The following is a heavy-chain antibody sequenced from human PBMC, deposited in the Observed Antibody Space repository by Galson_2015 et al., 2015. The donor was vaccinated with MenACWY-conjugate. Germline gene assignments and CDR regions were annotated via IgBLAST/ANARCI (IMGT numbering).Heavy chain of an antibody. V-gene: IGHV3-53*01. CDR3: VRDHKQIPTTVPMGRFDY. Sequence: SLRLSCAASGLTVSSNYMSWVRQAPGKGLEWVSIIYSGGNTYYADFVKSRFTISRDNTKNTLYLQMNSLRAEETAVYYCVRDHKQIPTTVPMGRFDYWGQGTLVTVSS. J-gene: IGHJ4*02. CDR2: IYSGGNT. CDR1: GLTVSSNY. D-gene: IGHD4-17*01.